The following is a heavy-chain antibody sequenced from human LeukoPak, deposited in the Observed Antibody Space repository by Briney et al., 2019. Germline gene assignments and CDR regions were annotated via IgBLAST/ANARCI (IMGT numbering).Heavy chain of an antibody. D-gene: IGHD2-15*01. CDR2: NT. V-gene: IGHV1-18*01. J-gene: IGHJ4*02. Sequence: NTNYAQKLQGRVTMTTDTSTNTAYLELRSLTSDDTAVYYCARGSGRSFDYWGQGTLVTVSS. CDR3: ARGSGRSFDY.